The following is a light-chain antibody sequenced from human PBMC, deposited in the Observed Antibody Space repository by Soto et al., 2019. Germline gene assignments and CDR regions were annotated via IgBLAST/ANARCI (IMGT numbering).Light chain of an antibody. CDR2: SNN. CDR3: VAWDDSLNGYVV. J-gene: IGLJ2*01. Sequence: QSALTQPPSASGTPGQRVTISCSGNSSNIGSNTVNWYQQLPGTAPKLVIYSNNQRPSGVPDRFSGSKSGTSASLAISGLQSEDEADYYCVAWDDSLNGYVVFGGGTKVTVL. CDR1: SSNIGSNT. V-gene: IGLV1-44*01.